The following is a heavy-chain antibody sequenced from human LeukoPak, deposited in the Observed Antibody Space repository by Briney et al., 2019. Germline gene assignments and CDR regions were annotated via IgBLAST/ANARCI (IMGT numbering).Heavy chain of an antibody. Sequence: PSETLSLTCTVSGGSISSSSYYWGWIRQPPGTGLEWIGSIYYSGSTYYNPSLKSRVTISVDTSKNQFSLKLSSVTAADTAVYYCAREPAQWELLGATSFDYWGQGTLVTVSS. V-gene: IGHV4-39*07. CDR1: GGSISSSSYY. CDR2: IYYSGST. D-gene: IGHD1-26*01. CDR3: AREPAQWELLGATSFDY. J-gene: IGHJ4*02.